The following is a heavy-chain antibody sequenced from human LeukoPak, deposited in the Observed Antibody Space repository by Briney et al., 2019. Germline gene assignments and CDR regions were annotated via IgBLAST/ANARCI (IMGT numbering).Heavy chain of an antibody. Sequence: PGGSLRLSCAASGFSVSDYYMSWLRQAPGKGLEWISYISSSGRTIYYTDSVKGRFTISRDNAKNSLYLQINSLRAEDTAVYYCARTDYGDYVVNWGQGTLVTVSS. D-gene: IGHD4-17*01. J-gene: IGHJ4*02. CDR1: GFSVSDYY. CDR2: ISSSGRTI. CDR3: ARTDYGDYVVN. V-gene: IGHV3-11*04.